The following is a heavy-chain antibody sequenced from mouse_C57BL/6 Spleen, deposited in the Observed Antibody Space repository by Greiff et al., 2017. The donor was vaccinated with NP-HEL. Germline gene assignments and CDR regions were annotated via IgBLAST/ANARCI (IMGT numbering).Heavy chain of an antibody. J-gene: IGHJ2*01. Sequence: EVKLVESGGGLVKPGGSLKLSCAASGFTFSSYAMSWVRQTPEKRLEWVATISDGGSYTYYPDNVKGRFTISRDNAKNNLYLQMSHLKSEDTAMYYCARGGYGSSYHYFDYWGQGTTLTVSS. CDR3: ARGGYGSSYHYFDY. CDR1: GFTFSSYA. V-gene: IGHV5-4*03. D-gene: IGHD1-1*01. CDR2: ISDGGSYT.